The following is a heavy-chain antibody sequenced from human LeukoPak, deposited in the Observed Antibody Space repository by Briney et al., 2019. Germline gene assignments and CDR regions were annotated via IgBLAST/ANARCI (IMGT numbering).Heavy chain of an antibody. D-gene: IGHD6-13*01. Sequence: SETLSLTCAVYGGSFSGYYLSWIRQPPGKGLEWIGEINHSGSTNYNPSLKSRVTISVDTSKNQFSLKLSSVAAADTAVYYCARGRYSSSWYGYYYYMDVWAKGTTVTVSS. CDR1: GGSFSGYY. CDR3: ARGRYSSSWYGYYYYMDV. CDR2: INHSGST. V-gene: IGHV4-34*01. J-gene: IGHJ6*03.